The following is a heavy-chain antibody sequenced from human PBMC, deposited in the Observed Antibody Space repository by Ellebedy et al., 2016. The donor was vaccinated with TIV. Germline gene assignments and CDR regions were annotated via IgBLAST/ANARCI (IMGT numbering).Heavy chain of an antibody. Sequence: GGSLRLSCAASGFTFSSYAMSWVRQAPGKGLEWVSVIYSGGSTYYADSVKGRFTISRDNSKNTLYLQMNSLRAEDTAVYYCARRSSSGYYYFDYWGQGTLVTVSS. CDR3: ARRSSSGYYYFDY. V-gene: IGHV3-66*01. D-gene: IGHD3-22*01. CDR2: IYSGGST. J-gene: IGHJ4*02. CDR1: GFTFSSYA.